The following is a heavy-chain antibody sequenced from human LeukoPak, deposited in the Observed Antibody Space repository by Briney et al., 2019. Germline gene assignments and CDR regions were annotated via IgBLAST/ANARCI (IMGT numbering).Heavy chain of an antibody. CDR1: GGSFSGYY. Sequence: SETLSLTCAVYGGSFSGYYWSWIRQPPGKGLEWIGYIYYSGSTNYNPSLKSRVTISVDTSKNQFSLKLSSVTAADTTVYYCARVMITFGGVIAIDAFDIWGQGTMVTVSS. CDR2: IYYSGST. D-gene: IGHD3-16*02. V-gene: IGHV4-59*01. CDR3: ARVMITFGGVIAIDAFDI. J-gene: IGHJ3*02.